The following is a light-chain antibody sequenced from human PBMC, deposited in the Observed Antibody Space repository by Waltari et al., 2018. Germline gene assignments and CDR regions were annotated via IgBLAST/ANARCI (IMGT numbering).Light chain of an antibody. CDR3: QQGDSFPPT. Sequence: DIQMTQSPSSVSASVGDRVIITCRASQVINNWLAWYQQKPGKAPKLLIYGASVLQSGVPSRFSGSGSGTDFTLTISNLQPEDFATYFCQQGDSFPPTFGQGTKVEV. J-gene: IGKJ1*01. V-gene: IGKV1-12*01. CDR1: QVINNW. CDR2: GAS.